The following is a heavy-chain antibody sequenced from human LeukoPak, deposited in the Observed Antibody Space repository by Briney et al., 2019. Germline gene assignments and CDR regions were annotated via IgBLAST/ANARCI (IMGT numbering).Heavy chain of an antibody. Sequence: ASVKVSCKASGGTFISYAISWVRQAPGQGLEWKGGIIPIFGTANYAQKFQGRVTITADESTSTAYMELSSLRSEDTAVYYCASLPYSYSSSSEIGDYWGQGTLVTVSS. CDR2: IIPIFGTA. CDR1: GGTFISYA. J-gene: IGHJ4*02. D-gene: IGHD6-6*01. CDR3: ASLPYSYSSSSEIGDY. V-gene: IGHV1-69*13.